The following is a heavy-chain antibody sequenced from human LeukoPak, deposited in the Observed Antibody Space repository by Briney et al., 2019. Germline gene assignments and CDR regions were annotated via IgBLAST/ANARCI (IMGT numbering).Heavy chain of an antibody. Sequence: PGGSLRLSCAASGFTFSDYYMDWVRQAPGKGLEWVGRTRNKANSYTTEYAASVKGRFTISRDDSKNSLYLQMNSLKTEDTAVYYCARVQARWLQPIDYWGQGTLVTVSS. CDR2: TRNKANSYTT. D-gene: IGHD5-24*01. V-gene: IGHV3-72*01. CDR3: ARVQARWLQPIDY. J-gene: IGHJ4*02. CDR1: GFTFSDYY.